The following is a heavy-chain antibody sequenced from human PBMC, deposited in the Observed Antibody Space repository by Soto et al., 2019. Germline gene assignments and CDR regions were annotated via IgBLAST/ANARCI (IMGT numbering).Heavy chain of an antibody. D-gene: IGHD6-19*01. CDR3: ARYMMTERYSSCWYSGAWRAFDI. J-gene: IGHJ3*02. V-gene: IGHV1-46*01. CDR1: GYTFTSYY. CDR2: INPSGGST. Sequence: ASVKVSCKASGYTFTSYYMHWVRQAPGQGLEWMGIINPSGGSTSYAQKFQGRVTMTRDTSTSTVYMELSSLRSEDTAAYYCARYMMTERYSSCWYSGAWRAFDIWGQGTMVTVSS.